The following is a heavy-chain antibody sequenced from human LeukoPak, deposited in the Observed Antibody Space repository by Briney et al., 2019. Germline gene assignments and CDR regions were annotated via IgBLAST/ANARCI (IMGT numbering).Heavy chain of an antibody. CDR3: AKDVDFWSGYPSFDY. V-gene: IGHV3-23*01. J-gene: IGHJ4*02. CDR2: ISGSGGST. CDR1: GFTFSSFW. D-gene: IGHD3-3*01. Sequence: GGSLRLSCAASGFTFSSFWMSWVRQAPGKGLEWVSAISGSGGSTYYADSVKGRFTISRDNSKNTLYLQMNSLRAEDTAVYYCAKDVDFWSGYPSFDYWGQGTLVTVSS.